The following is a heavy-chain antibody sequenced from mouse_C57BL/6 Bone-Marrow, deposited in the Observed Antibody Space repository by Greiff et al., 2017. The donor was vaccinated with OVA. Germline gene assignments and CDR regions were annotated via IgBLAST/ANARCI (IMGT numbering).Heavy chain of an antibody. V-gene: IGHV1-31*01. Sequence: VQLQQSGPELVKPGASVKISCKASGYSFTGYYMHWVKQSHGTILDWIGYIYPYTGVSSYNQKFKGKATLTVDKSSSTAYMALRSLTSEDSAVYYCARGTGFDYWGQGTTLTVSS. CDR3: ARGTGFDY. D-gene: IGHD3-3*01. CDR1: GYSFTGYY. CDR2: IYPYTGVS. J-gene: IGHJ2*01.